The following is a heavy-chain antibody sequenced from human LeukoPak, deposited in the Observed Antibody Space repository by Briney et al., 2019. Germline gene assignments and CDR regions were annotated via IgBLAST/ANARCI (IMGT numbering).Heavy chain of an antibody. V-gene: IGHV4-38-2*01. Sequence: SETLSLTCVVSGYSVRSGDYWGWIRQPPGKGLEWIGSIYYSGSTYYNPSLKSRVTISVDTSKNQFSLKLSSVTAADTAVYYCARGMYYDFWSGYYTFDYWGQGTLVTVSS. J-gene: IGHJ4*02. CDR2: IYYSGST. D-gene: IGHD3-3*01. CDR3: ARGMYYDFWSGYYTFDY. CDR1: GYSVRSGDY.